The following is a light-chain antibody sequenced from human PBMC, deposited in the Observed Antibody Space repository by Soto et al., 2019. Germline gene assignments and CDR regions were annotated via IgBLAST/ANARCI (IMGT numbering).Light chain of an antibody. V-gene: IGLV2-14*01. CDR3: SSYTISTTLYV. J-gene: IGLJ1*01. CDR1: YSDVGGYKH. CDR2: DAT. Sequence: QSALTQPASVSASPGQSITISCIGSYSDVGGYKHVAWYQQYPGKAPKLIIYDATSRPSGISSRFSGSKSGNTASLTISGLQADDEADYYCSSYTISTTLYVFGTGTKVTVL.